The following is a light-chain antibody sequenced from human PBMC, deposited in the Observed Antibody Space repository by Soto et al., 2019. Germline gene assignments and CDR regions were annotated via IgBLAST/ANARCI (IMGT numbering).Light chain of an antibody. V-gene: IGKV1-5*01. Sequence: DIQMTQSPSTLSASVGDRVTITCRASQSISSWLAWYQQKPGKAPKLLIYDASILESGVPSRFSGRGSGTEFTLTISSLQPDDFATYYCQHLNSIFGGGTRVEIK. CDR3: QHLNSI. CDR1: QSISSW. J-gene: IGKJ4*01. CDR2: DAS.